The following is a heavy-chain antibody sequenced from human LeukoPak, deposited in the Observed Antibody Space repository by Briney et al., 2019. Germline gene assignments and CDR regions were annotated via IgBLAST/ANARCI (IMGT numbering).Heavy chain of an antibody. Sequence: PGGSLRLSCAASAFTFSSYEMDWVRQAPGKGLEWVSYISSSGFTVYYADSVKGRFTVSRDNAKNSLYLQMNSLRAEDTAFYYCARELRGARRWFDPWGQGTLVTVSS. J-gene: IGHJ5*02. V-gene: IGHV3-48*03. CDR1: AFTFSSYE. CDR3: ARELRGARRWFDP. CDR2: ISSSGFTV. D-gene: IGHD3-10*01.